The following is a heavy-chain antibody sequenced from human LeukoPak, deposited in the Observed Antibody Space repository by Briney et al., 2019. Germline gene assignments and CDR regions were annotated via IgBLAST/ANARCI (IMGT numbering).Heavy chain of an antibody. Sequence: SETLSLTCTVSGGSISSSNDYWGWIRQSPGKGLEWIGSIYYSGSTYYNPSLKSRVTISVDTSKNQFSLKPNSVTAADTAVYYCARDEYPYGGRTHPYFFDYWGQGTLVTVSS. V-gene: IGHV4-39*07. CDR1: GGSISSSNDY. D-gene: IGHD3-10*01. J-gene: IGHJ4*02. CDR2: IYYSGST. CDR3: ARDEYPYGGRTHPYFFDY.